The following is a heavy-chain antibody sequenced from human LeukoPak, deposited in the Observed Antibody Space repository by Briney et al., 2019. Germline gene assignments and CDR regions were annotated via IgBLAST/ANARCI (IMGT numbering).Heavy chain of an antibody. V-gene: IGHV7-4-1*02. CDR3: ASGGNWFDP. J-gene: IGHJ5*02. CDR2: INTNTGNP. Sequence: ASVKVSCKASGGNFNSKDITWVRQATGQGLEWMGWINTNTGNPTYAQGFTGRFVFSLDTSVSTAYLQISSLKAEDTAVYYCASGGNWFDPWGQGTLVTVSS. CDR1: GGNFNSKD. D-gene: IGHD3-3*01.